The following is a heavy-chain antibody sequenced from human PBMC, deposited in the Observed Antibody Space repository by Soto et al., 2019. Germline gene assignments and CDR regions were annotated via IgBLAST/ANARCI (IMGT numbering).Heavy chain of an antibody. D-gene: IGHD4-17*01. CDR1: GFSLSNAMVG. V-gene: IGHV2-26*01. Sequence: QVTLKESGPVLVKPTETLTLTCTVSGFSLSNAMVGVSWIRQSPGKALEWLAHILSSGEKSYSTSLKSRVTXXXXXXXXXXXXXXXXXXXXXXXXXXXXXXXXXXYDFDYWGQGTLVTVSS. CDR3: XXXXXXXYDFDY. CDR2: ILSSGEK. J-gene: IGHJ4*02.